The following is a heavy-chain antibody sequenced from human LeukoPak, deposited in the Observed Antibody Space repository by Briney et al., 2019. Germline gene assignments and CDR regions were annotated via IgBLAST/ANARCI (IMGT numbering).Heavy chain of an antibody. CDR2: FYTSGST. D-gene: IGHD3-10*01. Sequence: SETLSLTCTVSGGSISSGSYYWNWIRQPAGKGLEWIGHFYTSGSTNYNPSLKSRVTISVDTSKNQFSLKLSSVTAADTAVYYCARAHYYGSGSQEDYWGQGTLVTVSS. CDR1: GGSISSGSYY. J-gene: IGHJ4*02. CDR3: ARAHYYGSGSQEDY. V-gene: IGHV4-61*09.